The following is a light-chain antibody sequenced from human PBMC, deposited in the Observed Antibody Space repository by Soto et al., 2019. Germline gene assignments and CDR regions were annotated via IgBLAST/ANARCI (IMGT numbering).Light chain of an antibody. J-gene: IGLJ2*01. V-gene: IGLV2-14*01. CDR3: TSYASSSTLVV. Sequence: QSVLTQPASVSASPGQSITISCTGTTSDIGGYNYVSWYQQHPGKAPKLMVFDVSNRPSGVSSRFSGSKSGNTASLTISGLQAEDEADYYCTSYASSSTLVVFGGGTQLTVL. CDR2: DVS. CDR1: TSDIGGYNY.